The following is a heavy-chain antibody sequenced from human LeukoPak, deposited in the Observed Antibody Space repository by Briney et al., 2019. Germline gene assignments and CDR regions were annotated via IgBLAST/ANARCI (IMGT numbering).Heavy chain of an antibody. CDR2: IFRSGST. CDR1: GGSISSDNW. D-gene: IGHD2-15*01. J-gene: IGHJ4*02. Sequence: PSETLSLTCAVSGGSISSDNWWSWVRQTPGKGLEWIGEIFRSGSTAYNPSLKSRVTISVDISNNKFSLTLTSVTAADMAVYYCARNGPYCMDYWGQGTQVTVSS. V-gene: IGHV4-4*02. CDR3: ARNGPYCMDY.